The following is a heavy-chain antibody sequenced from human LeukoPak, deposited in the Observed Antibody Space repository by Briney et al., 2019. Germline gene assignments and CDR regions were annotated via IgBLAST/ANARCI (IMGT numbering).Heavy chain of an antibody. CDR2: VYYSGST. CDR3: AREAMGAGIDY. Sequence: SETLSLTCTVSGGSISSYYWSWIRQPPGKGLEWIGYVYYSGSTNYNPSLKSRVTISVDTSKNQFSLKLSSVTAADTAVYYCAREAMGAGIDYWGQGTLVTVSS. J-gene: IGHJ4*02. V-gene: IGHV4-59*12. D-gene: IGHD1-26*01. CDR1: GGSISSYY.